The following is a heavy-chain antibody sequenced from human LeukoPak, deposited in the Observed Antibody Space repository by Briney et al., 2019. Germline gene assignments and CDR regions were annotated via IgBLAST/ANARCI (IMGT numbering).Heavy chain of an antibody. Sequence: PSETLSLTCTVSGGSISSSSYYWGWIRQPPGKGLGWIGSIYYSGSTYYNPSLKSRVTISVDTSKNQFSLKLSSVTAADTAVYYCAYDSSGYYHDAFDIRGQGTMVTVSS. CDR3: AYDSSGYYHDAFDI. CDR2: IYYSGST. V-gene: IGHV4-39*01. CDR1: GGSISSSSYY. J-gene: IGHJ3*02. D-gene: IGHD3-22*01.